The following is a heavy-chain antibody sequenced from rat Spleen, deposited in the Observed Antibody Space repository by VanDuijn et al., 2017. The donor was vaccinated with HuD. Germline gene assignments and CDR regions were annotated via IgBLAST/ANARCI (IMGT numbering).Heavy chain of an antibody. CDR3: ARQNWPYYFDY. V-gene: IGHV5-25*01. CDR1: GFTFSDYN. CDR2: INTDGGGT. J-gene: IGHJ2*01. Sequence: EVQLVESGGGLVQPGRSLKLSCAASGFTFSDYNMAWVRQAPGKGLEWVSSINTDGGGTYYPDSVKGRFTISRDNVKSTLYLQMDSLRSEDTATYYCARQNWPYYFDYWGQGVMVTVSS. D-gene: IGHD5-1*01.